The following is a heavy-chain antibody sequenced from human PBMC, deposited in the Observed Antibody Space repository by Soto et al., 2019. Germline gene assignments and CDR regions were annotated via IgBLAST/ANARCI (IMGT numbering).Heavy chain of an antibody. D-gene: IGHD1-26*01. Sequence: PVGSLRLSCAASGFIFENFGMSWVRQAPGKGLEWISSISGSGFKKYYADSVKGRFTISRDNSKSTVYLELNNLSAEDTAVYHCAKNQGVELVPLATVDWFDPWGQGSVVTVLL. CDR3: AKNQGVELVPLATVDWFDP. CDR1: GFIFENFG. J-gene: IGHJ5*02. V-gene: IGHV3-23*01. CDR2: ISGSGFKK.